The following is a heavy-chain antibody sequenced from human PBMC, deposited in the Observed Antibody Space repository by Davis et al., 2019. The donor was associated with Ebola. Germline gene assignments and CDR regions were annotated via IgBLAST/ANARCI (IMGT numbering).Heavy chain of an antibody. J-gene: IGHJ4*02. V-gene: IGHV3-72*01. CDR3: ARRSHSGSYPIDY. CDR2: TRNKANSYTT. CDR1: GFTFSDHY. Sequence: GESLKISCAASGFTFSDHYMDWVRQAPGKGLEWVGRTRNKANSYTTEYAASVKGRFTISRDDSKNSLYLQMNSLKTEDTAVYYCARRSHSGSYPIDYWGQGTLVTVSS. D-gene: IGHD1-26*01.